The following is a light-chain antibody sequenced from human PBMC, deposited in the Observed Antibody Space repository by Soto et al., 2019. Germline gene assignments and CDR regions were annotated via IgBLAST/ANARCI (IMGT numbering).Light chain of an antibody. Sequence: DIQMTQFPSSVSASVGDRVTMTFRASQIISNYLNWYQHKPGKAPKLLIYAASTLQSGVPPRFSGSGSGTDFTLTISCLQSEDFATYYCQQYYSYPWTFGQGTKVDI. CDR1: QIISNY. V-gene: IGKV1-39*01. J-gene: IGKJ1*01. CDR3: QQYYSYPWT. CDR2: AAS.